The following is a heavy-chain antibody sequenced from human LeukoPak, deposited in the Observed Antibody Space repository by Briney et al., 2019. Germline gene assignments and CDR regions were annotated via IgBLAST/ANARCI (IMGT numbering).Heavy chain of an antibody. D-gene: IGHD5-24*01. V-gene: IGHV1-2*02. CDR2: INPTSGGT. Sequence: ASVKVSCKASGYTFTGYYMHWVRQAPGQGLEWMGWINPTSGGTNYAQKFQGRVTMTRDTSISTAYMELSRLRSDDTAVYYCARAPWRRDFDCWGQGTLVTVSP. CDR1: GYTFTGYY. CDR3: ARAPWRRDFDC. J-gene: IGHJ4*02.